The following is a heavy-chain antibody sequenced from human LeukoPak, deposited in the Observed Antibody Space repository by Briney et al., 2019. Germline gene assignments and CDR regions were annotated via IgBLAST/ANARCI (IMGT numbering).Heavy chain of an antibody. CDR1: GGTFSSYA. D-gene: IGHD6-19*01. J-gene: IGHJ4*02. V-gene: IGHV1-69*13. Sequence: ASVKVSCKASGGTFSSYAISWVRQAPGQGLEWMGGIIPIFGTANYAQKFQGRVTITADESTSAAYMELSSLRSEDTAVYYCARDSSGWQYAFDCWGQGTLVTVSS. CDR3: ARDSSGWQYAFDC. CDR2: IIPIFGTA.